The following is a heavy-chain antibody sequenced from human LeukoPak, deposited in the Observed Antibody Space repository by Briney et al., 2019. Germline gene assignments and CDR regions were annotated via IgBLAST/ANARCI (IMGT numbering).Heavy chain of an antibody. D-gene: IGHD1-26*01. CDR3: AKDFTPEVGYGMDV. V-gene: IGHV3-23*01. CDR2: ISGSGGST. Sequence: GGSLRLSCAASGFTSSSYAMSWVRQAPGKGLEWVSAISGSGGSTYYADSVKGRFTISRDNSKNTLYLQMNSLRAEDTAVYYCAKDFTPEVGYGMDVWGQGTTVTVSS. J-gene: IGHJ6*02. CDR1: GFTSSSYA.